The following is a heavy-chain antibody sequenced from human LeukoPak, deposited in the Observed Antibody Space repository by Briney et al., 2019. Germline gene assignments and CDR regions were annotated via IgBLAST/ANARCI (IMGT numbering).Heavy chain of an antibody. CDR2: ISSSSSYI. CDR1: GFTFSSYS. D-gene: IGHD5-18*01. CDR3: ARDRRYSYRFFDY. J-gene: IGHJ4*02. V-gene: IGHV3-21*01. Sequence: GGSLRLSCAASGFTFSSYSMNWVRQAPGKGLEWVSSISSSSSYIYYADSVKGRFTISRDNAKNSPYLQMNSLRAEDTAVYYCARDRRYSYRFFDYWGQGTLVTVSS.